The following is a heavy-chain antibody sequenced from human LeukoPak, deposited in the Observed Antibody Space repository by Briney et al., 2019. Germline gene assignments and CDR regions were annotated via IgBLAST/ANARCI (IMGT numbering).Heavy chain of an antibody. CDR1: GGSISSYY. Sequence: SETLSPTCTVSGGSISSYYWSWIRQPPGKGLEWIGYIYYSGSTNYNPSLKSRVTISVDTSKNQFSLKLSSVTAADTAVYYCASESGSYYYAFDIWGQGTMVTVSS. D-gene: IGHD1-26*01. CDR3: ASESGSYYYAFDI. J-gene: IGHJ3*02. V-gene: IGHV4-59*12. CDR2: IYYSGST.